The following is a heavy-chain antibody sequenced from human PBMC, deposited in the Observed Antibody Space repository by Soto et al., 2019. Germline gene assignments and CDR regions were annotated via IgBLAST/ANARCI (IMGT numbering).Heavy chain of an antibody. Sequence: QVHLQESGPGLVKPSQTLTLTCTVSGGSINTGGYYWRWIRQHPGKGLEWIGYVHYSGSTYYNPSLKGRVTLSVDTSKNQFSLELTSVTAADTAVYYCARDRGHYDFSTGYAYYYYGMDVWGQGTTVTVSS. CDR2: VHYSGST. CDR3: ARDRGHYDFSTGYAYYYYGMDV. CDR1: GGSINTGGYY. V-gene: IGHV4-31*03. D-gene: IGHD3-3*01. J-gene: IGHJ6*02.